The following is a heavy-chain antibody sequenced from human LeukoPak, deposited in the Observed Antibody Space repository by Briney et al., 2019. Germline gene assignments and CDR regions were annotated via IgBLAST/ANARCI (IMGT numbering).Heavy chain of an antibody. CDR2: IYYSGST. D-gene: IGHD3-10*01. Sequence: SETLSLTFTVSGGSISSYYWSWIRQPPGKGLEWIGYIYYSGSTNYNPSLKSRVTISVDTSKNQFSLKLSSVTAADTAVYYCARQEVRGVLYYYYYMNVGSEGTTVTVSS. CDR1: GGSISSYY. V-gene: IGHV4-59*08. J-gene: IGHJ6*03. CDR3: ARQEVRGVLYYYYYMNV.